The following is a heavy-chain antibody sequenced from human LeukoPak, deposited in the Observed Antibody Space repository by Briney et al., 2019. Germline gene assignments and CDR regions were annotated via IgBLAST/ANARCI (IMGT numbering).Heavy chain of an antibody. V-gene: IGHV1-69*06. CDR2: IIPIFGTA. J-gene: IGHJ6*03. Sequence: SVKVSCKASGGTFSSYAISWVRQAPGQGLEWMGGIIPIFGTANYAQKFQGRVTITADKSTSTAYMELSSLRSEDTAVYYCARYYYDSSGYYPRRDYYMDVWGKGTTVTVSS. D-gene: IGHD3-22*01. CDR1: GGTFSSYA. CDR3: ARYYYDSSGYYPRRDYYMDV.